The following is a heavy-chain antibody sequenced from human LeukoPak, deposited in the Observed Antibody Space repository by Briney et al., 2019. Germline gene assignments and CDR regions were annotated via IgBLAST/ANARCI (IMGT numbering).Heavy chain of an antibody. Sequence: ASVKVSCKASGYTFTGYYMHWVRQAPGQGLEWMGRINPNSGGTNYAQKFQGRVTMTRDTSISTVYMELSGVRTDDTAVYYCARGSDYVWGSYRWAPWGQGTLVTVSS. CDR3: ARGSDYVWGSYRWAP. CDR1: GYTFTGYY. V-gene: IGHV1-2*06. D-gene: IGHD3-16*02. CDR2: INPNSGGT. J-gene: IGHJ5*02.